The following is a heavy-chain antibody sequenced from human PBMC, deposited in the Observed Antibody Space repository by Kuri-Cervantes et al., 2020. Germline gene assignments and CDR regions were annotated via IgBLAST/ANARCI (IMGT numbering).Heavy chain of an antibody. J-gene: IGHJ2*01. V-gene: IGHV3-11*04. CDR2: ITSSGGII. Sequence: GESLKISCAASGFTFRDYYMSWIRQAPGKGLEWVSHITSSGGIIYYADSVKGRFTISRDNAKNSLYLQMNSLRSEDTALYYCARAALAVADDWYFDLWGRGTLVHRLL. D-gene: IGHD6-19*01. CDR3: ARAALAVADDWYFDL. CDR1: GFTFRDYY.